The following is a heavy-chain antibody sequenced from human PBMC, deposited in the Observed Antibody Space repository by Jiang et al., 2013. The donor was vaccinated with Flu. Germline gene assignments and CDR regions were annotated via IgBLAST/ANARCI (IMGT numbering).Heavy chain of an antibody. CDR1: GDTFSSYG. CDR3: ARCPSSAWRYYYNYMDV. Sequence: SGAEVKKPGSSVKVSCKASGDTFSSYGISWVRQAPGQGLEWMGGIIPIFGTTNYAQKFQGRVTITADESTSTAYMELSSLRSEDTALYYCARCPSSAWRYYYNYMDVWGKGTTVTVSS. D-gene: IGHD6-19*01. V-gene: IGHV1-69*01. CDR2: IIPIFGTT. J-gene: IGHJ6*03.